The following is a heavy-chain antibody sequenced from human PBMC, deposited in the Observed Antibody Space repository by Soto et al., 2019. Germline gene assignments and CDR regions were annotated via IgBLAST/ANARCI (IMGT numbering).Heavy chain of an antibody. CDR2: IYHSGST. CDR1: GGSISSGWYS. D-gene: IGHD5-12*01. J-gene: IGHJ4*02. V-gene: IGHV4-30-2*01. Sequence: SETLSPTCAVSGGSISSGWYSWGWLRQPPGKGLEWIGYIYHSGSTYYNPSLKSRVTISVDRSKNQFSLKLSSVTAADTAVYYCAAGGGLPRYYWGQGTLVTVSS. CDR3: AAGGGLPRYY.